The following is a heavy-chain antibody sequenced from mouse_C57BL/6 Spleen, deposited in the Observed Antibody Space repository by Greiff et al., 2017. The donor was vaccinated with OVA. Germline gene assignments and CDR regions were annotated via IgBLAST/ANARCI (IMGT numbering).Heavy chain of an antibody. CDR1: GFSLSTSGMG. CDR3: ARDGYYVGWYFDV. V-gene: IGHV8-12*01. J-gene: IGHJ1*03. CDR2: IYWDDDK. D-gene: IGHD2-3*01. Sequence: QVTLKESGPGILQSSQTLSLTCSFSGFSLSTSGMGVSWIRQPSGKGLEWLAHIYWDDDKRYNPSLKSRLTISKDTSSNQVFLKITSVDTADTATYYCARDGYYVGWYFDVWGTGTTVTVSS.